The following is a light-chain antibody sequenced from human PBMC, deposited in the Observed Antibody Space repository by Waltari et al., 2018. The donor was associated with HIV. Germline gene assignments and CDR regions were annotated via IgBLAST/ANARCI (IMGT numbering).Light chain of an antibody. Sequence: QSALTQPRSVSGSPGQSATIACTGTTSYIGTYKWVTWYQQNPGKVPKLMIYDVSERPSGVPDSFSGSKSGNTASLTISGLQADDEADYYCCSYIGNYTWVFGGGTKLTVL. J-gene: IGLJ3*02. CDR3: CSYIGNYTWV. CDR1: TSYIGTYKW. CDR2: DVS. V-gene: IGLV2-11*01.